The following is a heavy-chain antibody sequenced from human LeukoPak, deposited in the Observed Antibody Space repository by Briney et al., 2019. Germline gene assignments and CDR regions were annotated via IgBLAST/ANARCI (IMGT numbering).Heavy chain of an antibody. CDR3: ARADSSKWWGLDP. Sequence: GGSLRLSCAASGFNISKTYLMWARQAPGKRLEWVSVTYAGGASWYGDFVEGRFTISRDNSKNTVHLQMSGPRGDDTAIYYCARADSSKWWGLDPWGQGTLVTVAS. V-gene: IGHV3-53*01. CDR1: GFNISKTY. J-gene: IGHJ5*02. D-gene: IGHD2-21*02. CDR2: TYAGGAS.